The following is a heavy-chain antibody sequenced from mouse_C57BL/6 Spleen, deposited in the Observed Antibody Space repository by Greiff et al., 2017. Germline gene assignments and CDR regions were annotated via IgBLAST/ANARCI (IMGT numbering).Heavy chain of an antibody. CDR2: IDPANGNT. J-gene: IGHJ2*01. Sequence: VQLQQSVPELVRPGASVKLSCTASGFNFKNTYMHWVKQRPEQGLEWIGRIDPANGNTKYAPKFQGKATITADTSSNTAYLQLSSLTSEDTAIYYCARDSNYFFDYWGQGTTLAVSS. D-gene: IGHD2-5*01. CDR1: GFNFKNTY. CDR3: ARDSNYFFDY. V-gene: IGHV14-3*01.